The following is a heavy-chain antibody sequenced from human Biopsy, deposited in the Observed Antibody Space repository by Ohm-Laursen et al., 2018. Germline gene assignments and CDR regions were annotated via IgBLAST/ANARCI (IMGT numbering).Heavy chain of an antibody. Sequence: FLRLSCAASGLTFSDHNMHWVRQAPGKGLEWVAFIWSSATYKAYADSVKGRFTVSRVNSKNTVYLQMNSLSADDTAIYSCVKDGGQTAPYSFDVWGQGTMVTVSS. J-gene: IGHJ3*01. D-gene: IGHD3-16*01. V-gene: IGHV3-33*06. CDR2: IWSSATYK. CDR1: GLTFSDHN. CDR3: VKDGGQTAPYSFDV.